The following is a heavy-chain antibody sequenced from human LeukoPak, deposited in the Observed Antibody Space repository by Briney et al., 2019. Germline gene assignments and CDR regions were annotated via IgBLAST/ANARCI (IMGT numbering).Heavy chain of an antibody. CDR1: GGSITSHY. Sequence: SETLSLTCTVSGGSITSHYWSWIRQPPGKGLEWIGYSYYTGTTNNNPALKSRVTLSLDTSTNQLSLKLSSVTAADTAVYYCARDGVIPGSSDYYSYGMDVWGQGTTVTVSS. CDR3: ARDGVIPGSSDYYSYGMDV. CDR2: SYYTGTT. D-gene: IGHD3-10*01. J-gene: IGHJ6*02. V-gene: IGHV4-59*11.